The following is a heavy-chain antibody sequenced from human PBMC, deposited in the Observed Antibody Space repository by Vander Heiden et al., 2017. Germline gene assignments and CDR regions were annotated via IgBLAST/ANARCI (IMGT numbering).Heavy chain of an antibody. CDR2: IYYSGST. V-gene: IGHV4-39*01. J-gene: IGHJ6*02. CDR1: GGSISSSRYY. Sequence: QLQLQESGPGLVKPSETLSLTCTVSGGSISSSRYYWGWPRQPPGKGLEWIGSIYYSGSTYYNPSLKSRVTISVDTSKNQFSLKLSSVTAADTAVYYCARRSYTSYYGMDVWGQGTTVTVSS. D-gene: IGHD6-13*01. CDR3: ARRSYTSYYGMDV.